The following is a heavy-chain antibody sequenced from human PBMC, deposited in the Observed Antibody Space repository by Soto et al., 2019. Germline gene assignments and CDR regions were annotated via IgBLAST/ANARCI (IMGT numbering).Heavy chain of an antibody. Sequence: GLSLRLSCAASGFTFSSYGMHWVRKAPGKGLEWVAVIWYDGSNKYYADSVKGRFTISRDNSKNTLYLQMNSSVTAADTAVYYCARSSQSTVTTFDYWGQGTLVTVSS. D-gene: IGHD4-17*01. CDR1: GFTFSSYG. V-gene: IGHV3-33*01. CDR3: ARSSQSTVTTFDY. J-gene: IGHJ4*02. CDR2: IWYDGSNK.